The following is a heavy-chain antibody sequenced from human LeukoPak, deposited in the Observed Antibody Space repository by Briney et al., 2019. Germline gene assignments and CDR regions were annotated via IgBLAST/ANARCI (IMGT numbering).Heavy chain of an antibody. J-gene: IGHJ6*02. CDR3: ARGAYYYGMDV. Sequence: PSQTLSLTCTVSGGSISSGGYYWNWIRQHPGKGLEWIGYIYYSGSTYYNPSLKSRVTISVDTSKNQFSLKLSSVTAADTAVYYCARGAYYYGMDVWGQGTTVTVSS. D-gene: IGHD3-16*01. CDR2: IYYSGST. V-gene: IGHV4-31*03. CDR1: GGSISSGGYY.